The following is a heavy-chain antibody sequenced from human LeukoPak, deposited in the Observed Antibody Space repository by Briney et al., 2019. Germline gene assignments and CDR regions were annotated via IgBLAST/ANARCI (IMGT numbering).Heavy chain of an antibody. CDR1: GYSISSGYY. J-gene: IGHJ6*03. CDR3: ARHGMSDYYYYYYMDV. D-gene: IGHD1-26*01. V-gene: IGHV4-38-2*01. CDR2: IYHSRST. Sequence: PSETLSLTCAVSGYSISSGYYWGWIRQPPGKGLEWIGSIYHSRSTYYNPSLKSRVTISVDTSKNQFSLKLSSVTAADTAVYYCARHGMSDYYYYYYMDVWGKGTTVTVSS.